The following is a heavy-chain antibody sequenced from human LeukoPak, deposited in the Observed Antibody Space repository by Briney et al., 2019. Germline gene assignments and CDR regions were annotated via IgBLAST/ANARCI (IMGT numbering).Heavy chain of an antibody. V-gene: IGHV3-21*01. CDR3: ARDPPTVAAPQSNY. CDR2: ISSSSSYI. J-gene: IGHJ4*02. CDR1: GFTFSSYS. Sequence: GGSLRLSCAASGFTFSSYSMNWVRQAPGKGLEWVSSISSSSSYIYYADSVKGRFTISRDNAKNSLYLQMNSLRAEDAAVYYCARDPPTVAAPQSNYWGQGTLVTVSS. D-gene: IGHD6-19*01.